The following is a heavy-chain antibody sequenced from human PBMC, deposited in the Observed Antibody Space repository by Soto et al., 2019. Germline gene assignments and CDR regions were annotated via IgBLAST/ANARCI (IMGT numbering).Heavy chain of an antibody. CDR3: AKCAADTATSFYRGIEY. J-gene: IGHJ4*02. CDR2: ISYSGSST. V-gene: IGHV3-23*01. Sequence: VGSLTLSCASSVCTFSIYAMSCVRHSPGKWLERVSGISYSGSSTYYADSVKGRFTISRDNSKNTLYLQMNRLRGEDTAIYYCAKCAADTATSFYRGIEYWGGGPLVSVS. CDR1: VCTFSIYA. D-gene: IGHD2-2*01.